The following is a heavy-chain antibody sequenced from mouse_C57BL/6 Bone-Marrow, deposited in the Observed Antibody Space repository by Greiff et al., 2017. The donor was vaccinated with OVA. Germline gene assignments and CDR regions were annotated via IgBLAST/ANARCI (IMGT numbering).Heavy chain of an antibody. CDR1: GYTFTSYW. V-gene: IGHV1-55*01. CDR2: IYPGSGST. D-gene: IGHD4-1*01. CDR3: ATESSGTGRYFDV. J-gene: IGHJ1*03. Sequence: QVQLQQPGAELVKPGASVKMSCKASGYTFTSYWITWVKQRPGQGLEWIGDIYPGSGSTNYNEKFKSKATLTVDTSSSTAYMGLSSLTSEDSAVYYCATESSGTGRYFDVWGTGTTVTVSS.